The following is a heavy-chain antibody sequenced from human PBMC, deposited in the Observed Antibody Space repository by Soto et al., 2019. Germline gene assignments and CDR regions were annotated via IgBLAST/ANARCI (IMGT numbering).Heavy chain of an antibody. V-gene: IGHV3-33*08. CDR3: ARENDIVVVPAAMGPEYYYYGMDV. D-gene: IGHD2-2*01. J-gene: IGHJ6*02. CDR2: IWYDGSNK. Sequence: GGSLRLSCAASGFTFSSYGMHWVRQAPGKGLEWVAVIWYDGSNKYYADSVKGRFTISRDNSKNTLYLQMNSLRAEDTAVYYCARENDIVVVPAAMGPEYYYYGMDVWGQGTTVTVSS. CDR1: GFTFSSYG.